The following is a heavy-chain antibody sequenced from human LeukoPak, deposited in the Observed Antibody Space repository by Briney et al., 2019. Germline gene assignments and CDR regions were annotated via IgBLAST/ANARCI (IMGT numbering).Heavy chain of an antibody. D-gene: IGHD3-22*01. CDR2: INSDGSNT. J-gene: IGHJ4*02. CDR3: ARDPSFFSGYYDY. V-gene: IGHV3-74*01. Sequence: PGGSLRLSCAASGFTFSTYWMHWVRQAPGKGLVWVSRINSDGSNTGYADSVEGRFTISRDNAENTLYLQMNSLRAEDTALYYCARDPSFFSGYYDYWGQGALVTVSS. CDR1: GFTFSTYW.